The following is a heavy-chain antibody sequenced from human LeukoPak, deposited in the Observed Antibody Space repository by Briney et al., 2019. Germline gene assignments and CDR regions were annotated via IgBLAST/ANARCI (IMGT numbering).Heavy chain of an antibody. V-gene: IGHV3-11*04. CDR1: GFGFSDYY. CDR2: ISSSGSSI. D-gene: IGHD5-24*01. CDR3: ARARDGYNSGAFDI. J-gene: IGHJ3*02. Sequence: PGGSLRLSCAASGFGFSDYYMTWIRQAPGKGLEWISYISSSGSSIYYADSVKGRFTISRDNAKNSLYLQMNSLRAEDTAVYYCARARDGYNSGAFDIWGQGTMVTVSS.